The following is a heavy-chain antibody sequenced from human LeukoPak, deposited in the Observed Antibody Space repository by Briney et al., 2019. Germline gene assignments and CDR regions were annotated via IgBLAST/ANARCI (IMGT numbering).Heavy chain of an antibody. CDR1: GFTFSSYA. V-gene: IGHV3-64*01. D-gene: IGHD1-26*01. Sequence: QPGGSLRLSCAASGFTFSSYAMHWVRQAPGKGLEYVSAISSNGGSTYYANSVKGRFTISRDNSKNTLYLQMGSLRAEDMAVYYCARRPRMGSGSYYAFDIWGQGTMVTVSS. CDR2: ISSNGGST. CDR3: ARRPRMGSGSYYAFDI. J-gene: IGHJ3*02.